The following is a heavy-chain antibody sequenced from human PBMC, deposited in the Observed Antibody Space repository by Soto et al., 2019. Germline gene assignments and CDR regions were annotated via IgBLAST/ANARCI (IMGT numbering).Heavy chain of an antibody. V-gene: IGHV3-23*01. D-gene: IGHD3-3*01. CDR3: VKDTYYDFWSGPGGPFDL. CDR2: LSNTGRRT. CDR1: VFPFGANA. Sequence: GGSLRLSCVVSVFPFGANAMSWVRQAPGKGLEWVSGLSNTGRRTSYADSVKGRFNISRDNSENTVYLQMNSLRVEDTAFYFCVKDTYYDFWSGPGGPFDLWGPGTMVTVSS. J-gene: IGHJ3*01.